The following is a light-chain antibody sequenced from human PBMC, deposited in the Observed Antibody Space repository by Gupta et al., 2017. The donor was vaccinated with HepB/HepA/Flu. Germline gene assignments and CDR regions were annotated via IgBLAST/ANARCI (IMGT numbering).Light chain of an antibody. Sequence: SFDLPQPPSVSVSPGPTARITCSGDALAKQYVYWYQVKPGQAPVMIIFKDSGRPSGIPERFSGSSSGTTATFTISVVQAEDEADYYCHSEEIQGNYVVFGGGTKLTVL. V-gene: IGLV3-25*03. CDR1: ALAKQY. J-gene: IGLJ2*01. CDR3: HSEEIQGNYVV. CDR2: KDS.